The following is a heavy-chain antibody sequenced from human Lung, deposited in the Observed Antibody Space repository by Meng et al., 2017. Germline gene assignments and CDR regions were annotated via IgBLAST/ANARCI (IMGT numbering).Heavy chain of an antibody. D-gene: IGHD3-22*01. CDR1: GFTLSRHA. J-gene: IGHJ6*02. CDR2: ISYDGSEK. V-gene: IGHV3-30*04. CDR3: VRDRRGCCYFGMDV. Sequence: GESLKISCAASGFTLSRHALHWVRQAPGKGLEWVAVISYDGSEKYYADSVKGRFTISRDNSKNTLYLQMSSLRADDTAVYFCVRDRRGCCYFGMDVWGQGTTVTVSS.